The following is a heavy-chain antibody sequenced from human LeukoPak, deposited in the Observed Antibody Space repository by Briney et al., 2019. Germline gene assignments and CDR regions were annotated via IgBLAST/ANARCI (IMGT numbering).Heavy chain of an antibody. CDR2: ISGSGGST. CDR1: GFTFSSYA. V-gene: IGHV3-23*01. CDR3: ARGVGRYYDSSGYDY. J-gene: IGHJ4*02. D-gene: IGHD3-22*01. Sequence: GGSLRLSCAASGFTFSSYAMSWVRQAPGKGLEWVSAISGSGGSTYYADSVKGRFTISRDNSKNTLYLQMNSLRAEDTAVYYCARGVGRYYDSSGYDYWGQGTLVTISS.